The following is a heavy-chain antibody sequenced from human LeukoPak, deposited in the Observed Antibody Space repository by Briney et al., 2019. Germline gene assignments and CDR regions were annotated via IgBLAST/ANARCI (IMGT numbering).Heavy chain of an antibody. CDR2: IWYDGSNK. CDR3: AKFSCSTSCYVYYYYYMDV. V-gene: IGHV3-33*06. D-gene: IGHD2-2*01. CDR1: GFTFSSYG. Sequence: PGRSLRLSCAASGFTFSSYGMHWVRQAPGKGLEWVAVIWYDGSNKYYADSVKGRFTISRDNSKNTLYLQMNSLRAEDTAVYYCAKFSCSTSCYVYYYYYMDVWGKGTTVTVSS. J-gene: IGHJ6*03.